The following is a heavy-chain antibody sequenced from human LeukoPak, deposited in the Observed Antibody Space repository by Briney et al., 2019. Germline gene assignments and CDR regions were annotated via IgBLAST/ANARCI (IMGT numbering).Heavy chain of an antibody. CDR3: ARLNDAFDI. CDR2: IYGDESET. V-gene: IGHV5-51*01. Sequence: GESLKISCKGSGYSFTSYWIGWVRQMPGRGLEWMGIIYGDESETRYSPSFQGQVTISADKSISTAYLQWSSLKASDTAMYYCARLNDAFDIWGQGTMVTVSS. CDR1: GYSFTSYW. J-gene: IGHJ3*02.